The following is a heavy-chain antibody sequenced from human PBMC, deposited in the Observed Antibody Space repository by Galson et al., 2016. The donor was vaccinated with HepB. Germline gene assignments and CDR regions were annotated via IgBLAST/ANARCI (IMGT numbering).Heavy chain of an antibody. J-gene: IGHJ6*02. CDR3: ARDHTAMATYYFYHYGLDV. CDR1: GGSINSDSYY. Sequence: SETLSLTCTVSGGSINSDSYYWGWIRQSPGKGLEWMGSICYSGTSYYNPSLKSRVTMSIDTSKNQFSLNLSSVTAADTAVYYCARDHTAMATYYFYHYGLDVWGQGTTVTVSS. V-gene: IGHV4-39*07. D-gene: IGHD5-18*01. CDR2: ICYSGTS.